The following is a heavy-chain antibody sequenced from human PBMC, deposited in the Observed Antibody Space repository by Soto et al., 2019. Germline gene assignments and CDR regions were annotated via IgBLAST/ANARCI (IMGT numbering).Heavy chain of an antibody. V-gene: IGHV4-34*01. J-gene: IGHJ5*02. CDR1: GVSFIGYY. CDR2: INHSGST. Sequence: PSETLSLTCAVYGVSFIGYYWSWILQPPGKGLEWIGEINHSGSTNYNPSLKSRATISVDTSKNQFSLKLSSVTAADTAVYYCATEPDDFGSGYYRWFDPWGQGTLVTVAS. D-gene: IGHD3-3*01. CDR3: ATEPDDFGSGYYRWFDP.